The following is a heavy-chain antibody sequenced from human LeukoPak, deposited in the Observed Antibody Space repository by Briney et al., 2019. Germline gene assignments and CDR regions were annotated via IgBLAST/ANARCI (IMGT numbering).Heavy chain of an antibody. J-gene: IGHJ4*02. CDR1: GGTFSSYT. CDR2: IIPVFGTA. Sequence: SVKVSCKASGGTFSSYTINWVRQAPGQGLEWMGGIIPVFGTANYVQKFQGRVTITADESTSTAYMELSSLRSEDTAVYYCAKDSRWGSTWYGAFESWGQGTLVTVSS. CDR3: AKDSRWGSTWYGAFES. V-gene: IGHV1-69*13. D-gene: IGHD6-13*01.